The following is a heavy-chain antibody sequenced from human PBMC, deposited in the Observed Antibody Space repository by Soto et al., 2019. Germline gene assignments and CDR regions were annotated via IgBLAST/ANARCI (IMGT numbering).Heavy chain of an antibody. J-gene: IGHJ4*02. CDR3: ARDGWVDY. V-gene: IGHV3-21*01. CDR2: IITISGYI. Sequence: ESGGGLVTPGGSLRLSCAASGFTFSSYSMNWVRQAPGKGLEWVSSIITISGYIYYADSVKGRFTIARDNAKNSLYLQMNSLRAEDTAVYYCARDGWVDYWGQGTLVTVSS. CDR1: GFTFSSYS. D-gene: IGHD6-19*01.